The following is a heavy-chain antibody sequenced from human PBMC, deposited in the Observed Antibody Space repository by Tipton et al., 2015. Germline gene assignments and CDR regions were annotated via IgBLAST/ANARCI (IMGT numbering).Heavy chain of an antibody. V-gene: IGHV3-33*08. D-gene: IGHD1-7*01. CDR3: AREIELYSSGY. J-gene: IGHJ4*02. Sequence: RSLRLSCAASGFTFSNYAMYWVRQAPGKGLEWVAVISYDGSNKYYADSVKGRFTISRDNSKNALYLQMNSLRAEDTAVYYCAREIELYSSGYWGQGTLVTVSS. CDR1: GFTFSNYA. CDR2: ISYDGSNK.